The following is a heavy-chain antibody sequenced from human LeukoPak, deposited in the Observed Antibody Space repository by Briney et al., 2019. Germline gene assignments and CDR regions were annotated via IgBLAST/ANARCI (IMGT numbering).Heavy chain of an antibody. D-gene: IGHD7-27*01. J-gene: IGHJ4*02. CDR2: MSPKSGNT. Sequence: ASVQVSCKASGYTCVSYDINWVRQATGQGPEWMGWMSPKSGNTGYAQKFQGRVTMTRDTSINTAYMELSGLISEDTAVYYCTRGPPNWGYDFWGQGTLVTVSS. V-gene: IGHV1-8*01. CDR1: GYTCVSYD. CDR3: TRGPPNWGYDF.